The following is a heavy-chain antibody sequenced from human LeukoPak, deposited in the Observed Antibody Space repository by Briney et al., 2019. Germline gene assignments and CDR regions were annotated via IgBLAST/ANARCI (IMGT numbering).Heavy chain of an antibody. J-gene: IGHJ4*02. CDR2: INHSGST. V-gene: IGHV4-34*01. CDR3: ARGGYSYSFRVAPIDY. D-gene: IGHD5-18*01. CDR1: GGSFSGYY. Sequence: PSETLSLTCAVYGGSFSGYYWSWIRQPPGKGLEWIGEINHSGSTNYNPSLKSRVTISVDTSKNQFSLKLSSVTAADTAVYYCARGGYSYSFRVAPIDYWGQGTLVTVSS.